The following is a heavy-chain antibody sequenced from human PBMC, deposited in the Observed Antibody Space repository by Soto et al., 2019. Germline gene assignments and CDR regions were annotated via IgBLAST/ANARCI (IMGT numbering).Heavy chain of an antibody. V-gene: IGHV4-59*08. CDR1: GGSLSSDY. CDR3: ARHLLLYYYDSSGYYLRDAFDI. Sequence: PSETLSLTCSVSGGSLSSDYWSWIRQPPGKGLEWIGYIYYSGSTNYNPSLKSRVTISVDTSKNQFSLKLSSVTAADTAVYYCARHLLLYYYDSSGYYLRDAFDIWGQGTMVTVSS. CDR2: IYYSGST. J-gene: IGHJ3*02. D-gene: IGHD3-22*01.